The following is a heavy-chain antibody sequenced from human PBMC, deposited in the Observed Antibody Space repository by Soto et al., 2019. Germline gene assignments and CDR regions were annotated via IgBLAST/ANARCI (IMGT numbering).Heavy chain of an antibody. V-gene: IGHV3-7*01. D-gene: IGHD3-16*02. CDR3: ARVHDYVWGSYRFGMDV. J-gene: IGHJ6*04. CDR2: IKQDGSEK. CDR1: GFTFSGSW. Sequence: PGGSLRLSCAASGFTFSGSWMTWVRQAPGKGLEWAANIKQDGSEKYYVDSVKGRFTISRDNAKNSLYLQMNSLRAEDTAVYYCARVHDYVWGSYRFGMDVWGKGTTVTVSS.